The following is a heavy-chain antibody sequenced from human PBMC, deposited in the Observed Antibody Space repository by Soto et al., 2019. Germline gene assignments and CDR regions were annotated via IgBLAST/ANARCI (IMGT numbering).Heavy chain of an antibody. CDR3: ARGHSLLLWFGEVGMDV. CDR2: INHSGST. D-gene: IGHD3-10*01. Sequence: SETLSLTCAVYGGSFSGYYWSWIRQPPGKGLEWIGEINHSGSTNYNPSLKSRVTISVDTSKNQFSLKLSSVTAADTAVYYCARGHSLLLWFGEVGMDVWGQGTTVT. CDR1: GGSFSGYY. J-gene: IGHJ6*02. V-gene: IGHV4-34*01.